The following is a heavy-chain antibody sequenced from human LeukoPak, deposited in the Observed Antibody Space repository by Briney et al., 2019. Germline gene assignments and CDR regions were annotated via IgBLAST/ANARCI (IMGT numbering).Heavy chain of an antibody. J-gene: IGHJ4*02. CDR3: ARAPGYRSFLDY. D-gene: IGHD6-13*01. Sequence: PGGSLRLSCAASGFTFDDYAMHWVRQAPGKVLEWVSGISWNSGSIGYADSVKGRFTISRDNGKNLLYLQMNSLRAEDTAVYYCARAPGYRSFLDYWGQGTLVTVSS. CDR1: GFTFDDYA. CDR2: ISWNSGSI. V-gene: IGHV3-9*01.